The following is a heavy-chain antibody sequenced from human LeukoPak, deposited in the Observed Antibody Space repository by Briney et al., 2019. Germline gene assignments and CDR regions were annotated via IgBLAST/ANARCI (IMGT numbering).Heavy chain of an antibody. CDR1: GYTFTGYY. CDR2: INPSSGGT. V-gene: IGHV1-2*02. D-gene: IGHD6-6*01. CDR3: ARDHSSSSYFDY. J-gene: IGHJ4*02. Sequence: ASVKVSCKASGYTFTGYYMHWVRQAPGQGLEWMGWINPSSGGTNYAQKFQGRVTMTRDTSISTAYMELSRLRSDDTAVYYCARDHSSSSYFDYWGQGTLVTVSS.